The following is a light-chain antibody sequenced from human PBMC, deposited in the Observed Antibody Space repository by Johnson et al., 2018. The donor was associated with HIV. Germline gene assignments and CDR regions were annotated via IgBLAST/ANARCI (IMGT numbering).Light chain of an antibody. J-gene: IGLJ1*01. V-gene: IGLV1-51*02. CDR2: ENN. CDR3: VTWDTSLSIGAV. Sequence: QSVLTQPPSVSAAPGQKVTISCSGSSSSIGNNFVSWYQQLPVTAPKLLISENNERPSGIPDRFSGSKSGTSATLGITGLQTGDEADYYCVTWDTSLSIGAVFGTGTKVTVL. CDR1: SSSIGNNF.